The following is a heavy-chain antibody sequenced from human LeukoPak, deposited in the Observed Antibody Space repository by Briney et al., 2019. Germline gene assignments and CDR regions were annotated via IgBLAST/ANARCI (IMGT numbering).Heavy chain of an antibody. J-gene: IGHJ5*02. CDR1: GLTFNTYW. V-gene: IGHV3-74*01. Sequence: GGSLRLSCLASGLTFNTYWMHWVRQVPGKGPVWVSRINPDGSVTWDADSVRGRFTISRDDAKNTLYLQMNSLRAEDTALYYCAGVIGYCSSTSCSWFDPWGQGTLVTVSS. CDR3: AGVIGYCSSTSCSWFDP. CDR2: INPDGSVT. D-gene: IGHD2-2*01.